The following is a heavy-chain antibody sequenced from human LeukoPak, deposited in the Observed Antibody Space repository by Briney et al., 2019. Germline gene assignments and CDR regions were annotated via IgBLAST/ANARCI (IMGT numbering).Heavy chain of an antibody. V-gene: IGHV4-4*07. J-gene: IGHJ3*02. D-gene: IGHD5-18*01. CDR2: IYMSGKT. Sequence: SETLSLTCTVSGGSISSDHWSWIRQPAGKGLEWIGRIYMSGKTNYNPSLKNRVTISVDTSKNQFSLKLSSVTAADTAVYYCARVVDTAMVHDAFDIWGQGTMVTVSS. CDR3: ARVVDTAMVHDAFDI. CDR1: GGSISSDH.